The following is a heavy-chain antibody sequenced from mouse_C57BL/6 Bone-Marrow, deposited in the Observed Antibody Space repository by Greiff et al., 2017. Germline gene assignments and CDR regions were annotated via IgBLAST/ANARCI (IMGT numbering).Heavy chain of an antibody. V-gene: IGHV5-16*01. CDR1: GFTFSDYY. CDR2: IHSAGSST. D-gene: IGHD2-1*01. Sequence: EVKLMESEGGLVQPGSSMKLSCTASGFTFSDYYMAWVRQVPGKGLEWVANIHSAGSSTNYLDPLKGRFIISRDNANNTLYLQLSSLKSEDSATYYCAIGCNDEDWDFDVWGTGTTVTVSS. CDR3: AIGCNDEDWDFDV. J-gene: IGHJ1*03.